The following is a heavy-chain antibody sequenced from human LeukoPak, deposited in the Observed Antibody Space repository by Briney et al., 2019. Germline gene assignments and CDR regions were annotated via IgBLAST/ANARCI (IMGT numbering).Heavy chain of an antibody. V-gene: IGHV3-48*03. J-gene: IGHJ4*02. CDR3: ATTSIAAAVPGCFDY. CDR1: GFXFSSYE. D-gene: IGHD6-13*01. CDR2: ISSSGKTI. Sequence: GGSLRLSCEASGFXFSSYEMNWVRQAPGKGLEWVSDISSSGKTIYYADSTKGRFTVSRDNAKNSLYLQMNSLRTEDTAVYYCATTSIAAAVPGCFDYWGQGTLVTVFS.